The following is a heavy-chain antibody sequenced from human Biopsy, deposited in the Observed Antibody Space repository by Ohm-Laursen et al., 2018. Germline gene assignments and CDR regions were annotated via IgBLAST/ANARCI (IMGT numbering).Heavy chain of an antibody. J-gene: IGHJ6*02. CDR2: VNPVSKNT. CDR3: ARAVRNQMLSTV. Sequence: ASVKVSCKTYGYTFTSYDISWMRQVSGQGLEWIGWVNPVSKNTVSVKDFRGRVTLTGDTSLSTSYMELRSLTSRDTAIYYCARAVRNQMLSTVWGQGTAVTVSS. CDR1: GYTFTSYD. V-gene: IGHV1-8*01. D-gene: IGHD2-2*01.